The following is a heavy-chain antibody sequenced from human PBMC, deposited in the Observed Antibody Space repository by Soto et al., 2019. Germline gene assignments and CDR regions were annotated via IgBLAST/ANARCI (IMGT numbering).Heavy chain of an antibody. Sequence: QVQLVQSGAEVKKPGSSVKVSCKASGDTFSSYTLNWVRQAPGQGFQWMGRINPILAMSHSAPNFHGRVSMFADKSTGTAYVELRSLRSDDTAVYYCATSYGSGSRPFDYWGQGTLVTVSS. CDR2: INPILAMS. J-gene: IGHJ4*02. V-gene: IGHV1-69*02. CDR1: GDTFSSYT. CDR3: ATSYGSGSRPFDY. D-gene: IGHD3-10*01.